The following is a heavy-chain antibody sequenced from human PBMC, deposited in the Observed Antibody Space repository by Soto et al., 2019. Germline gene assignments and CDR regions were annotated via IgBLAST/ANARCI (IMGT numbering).Heavy chain of an antibody. D-gene: IGHD2-21*01. CDR2: IYYSGST. V-gene: IGHV4-31*03. CDR3: AASCVGCGGFNYYGMDG. Sequence: SETLSLTCTVSGGSISSGGYYWSWIRQHPGKGLEWIGYIYYSGSTYYNPSLKSRVTISVDTSKNQFSLKLSSVTAADTAVYYCAASCVGCGGFNYYGMDGWGQGTMVTVSS. J-gene: IGHJ6*02. CDR1: GGSISSGGYY.